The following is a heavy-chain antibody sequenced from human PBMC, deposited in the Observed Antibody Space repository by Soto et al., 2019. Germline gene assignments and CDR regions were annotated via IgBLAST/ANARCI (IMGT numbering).Heavy chain of an antibody. CDR1: GFTFGIHW. CDR2: INQDGSDK. D-gene: IGHD2-21*01. V-gene: IGHV3-7*01. Sequence: EVQVVESGGGLVQPGGSLSLSCAASGFTFGIHWMTWVRQVPGKGLEWVANINQDGSDKYHVDSVKGRFIISRDNAKDSLYLQMNSLRVEDTAVYYCATSMRHTLDPWGQGTLVTVS. J-gene: IGHJ5*02. CDR3: ATSMRHTLDP.